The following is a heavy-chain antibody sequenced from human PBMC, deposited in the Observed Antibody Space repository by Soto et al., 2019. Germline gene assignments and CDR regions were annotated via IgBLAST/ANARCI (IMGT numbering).Heavy chain of an antibody. Sequence: GALRHPCAGSGVTFSSYAMSGVRQAPGKGVEWGSAISGSGGSTYYADSVKGRFTISRDNSKNTLYLQMNSLRAEDTAVYYCAKDVLSGFLSPNGSSWYGMDVWGQGTTVTVSS. D-gene: IGHD6-13*01. J-gene: IGHJ6*02. V-gene: IGHV3-23*01. CDR1: GVTFSSYA. CDR2: ISGSGGST. CDR3: AKDVLSGFLSPNGSSWYGMDV.